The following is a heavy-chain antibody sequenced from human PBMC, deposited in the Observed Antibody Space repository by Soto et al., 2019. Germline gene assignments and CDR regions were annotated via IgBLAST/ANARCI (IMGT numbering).Heavy chain of an antibody. V-gene: IGHV3-48*03. Sequence: GGSLRLSCAASGFGSSSFEMNWVRQAPGKGLEWLAYIGGAGNIIKYADSVKGRFAISRDNAKNSLFLQMNSLRAEDTAVYYCKRETKEDPAMEFDYWGQGTLVTVSS. J-gene: IGHJ4*02. CDR1: GFGSSSFE. CDR2: IGGAGNII. CDR3: KRETKEDPAMEFDY. D-gene: IGHD5-18*01.